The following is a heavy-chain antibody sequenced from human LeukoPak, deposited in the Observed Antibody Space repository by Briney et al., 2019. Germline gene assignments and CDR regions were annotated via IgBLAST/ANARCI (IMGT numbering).Heavy chain of an antibody. J-gene: IGHJ5*02. V-gene: IGHV4-61*01. Sequence: SETLSLTCTVSGGSVSSGSYYWSWIRQPPGKGLEWIGYIYYSGSTNYNPSLKSRVTISVDTSKNQFSLKLSSVTAADTAVYYCARSLRITMIVVVRTNWFDPWGQGTLVTVSS. D-gene: IGHD3-22*01. CDR3: ARSLRITMIVVVRTNWFDP. CDR1: GGSVSSGSYY. CDR2: IYYSGST.